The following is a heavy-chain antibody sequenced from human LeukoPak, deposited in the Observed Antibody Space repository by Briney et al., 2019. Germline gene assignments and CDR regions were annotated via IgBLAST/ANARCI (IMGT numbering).Heavy chain of an antibody. Sequence: SETQSLTCTVSGGSISSSSYYWGWIRQPPGKGLEWIGSIYYSGSTYYNPSLKSRVTISVDTSKNQFSLKLSSVTAADTAVYYCARDRGDYGDYGLDYYGMDVWGQGTTVTVSS. D-gene: IGHD4-17*01. CDR1: GGSISSSSYY. CDR3: ARDRGDYGDYGLDYYGMDV. J-gene: IGHJ6*02. CDR2: IYYSGST. V-gene: IGHV4-39*07.